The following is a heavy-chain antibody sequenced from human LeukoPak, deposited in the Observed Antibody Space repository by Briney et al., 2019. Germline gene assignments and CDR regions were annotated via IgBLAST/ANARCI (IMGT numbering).Heavy chain of an antibody. V-gene: IGHV3-33*01. Sequence: GRSLRLSCAAPGFTFSSYGMHWVHQAPGKGLEWVAVIWYDGSNKYYADSVKGRFTISRDNSKNTLYLQMNSLRAEDTAVYYCARWAMDYGMDVWGQGTTVTVSS. CDR3: ARWAMDYGMDV. J-gene: IGHJ6*02. CDR2: IWYDGSNK. CDR1: GFTFSSYG.